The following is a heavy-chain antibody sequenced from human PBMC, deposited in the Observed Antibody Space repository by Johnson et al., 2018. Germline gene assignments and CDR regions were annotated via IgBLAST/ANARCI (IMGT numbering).Heavy chain of an antibody. V-gene: IGHV3-30*03. D-gene: IGHD3-10*01. J-gene: IGHJ6*02. CDR2: ISYDGSNK. CDR3: ARDLSGRYYYYGMDV. CDR1: GFTFSSYG. Sequence: QVQLVESGGGVVKPGRSLRLSCAASGFTFSSYGMHWVRQAPGKGLEWVAVISYDGSNKYYADSVKGRFTISRDNSKNTLYLQMNSLRAEETAVYYCARDLSGRYYYYGMDVWGQGTTVTVSS.